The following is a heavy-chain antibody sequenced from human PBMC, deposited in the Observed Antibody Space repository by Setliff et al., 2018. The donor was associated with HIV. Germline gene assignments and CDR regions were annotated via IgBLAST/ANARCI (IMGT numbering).Heavy chain of an antibody. D-gene: IGHD4-4*01. Sequence: GGSLRLSCAASGFTFSNYGMHWVRQAPGKGLEWVANIKQDGSEKYYVDSVKGRFTISRDNAKNSLYLQMNSLRAEDTAVYYCARELREGYNNYWEYWYFDLWGRGTLVTVSS. CDR2: IKQDGSEK. V-gene: IGHV3-7*01. CDR3: ARELREGYNNYWEYWYFDL. J-gene: IGHJ2*01. CDR1: GFTFSNYG.